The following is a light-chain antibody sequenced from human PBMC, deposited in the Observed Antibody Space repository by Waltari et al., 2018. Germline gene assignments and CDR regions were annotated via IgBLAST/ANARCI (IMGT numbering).Light chain of an antibody. Sequence: DIQMTQSPSSLSASVGHRVPITCQASQDISNYLNWYPQKPGKAPKLLIYGASNWETGVPSRFSGSGSGTDFTFTISSLQPEDIATYYCQQYDNPWTFGQGTKVEIK. V-gene: IGKV1-33*01. CDR3: QQYDNPWT. CDR2: GAS. J-gene: IGKJ1*01. CDR1: QDISNY.